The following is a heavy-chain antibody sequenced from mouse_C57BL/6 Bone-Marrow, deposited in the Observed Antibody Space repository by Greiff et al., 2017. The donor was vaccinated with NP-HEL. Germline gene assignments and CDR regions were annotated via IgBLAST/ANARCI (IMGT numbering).Heavy chain of an antibody. V-gene: IGHV1-69*01. CDR3: ASGHFDY. CDR2: IDPSDSYT. J-gene: IGHJ2*01. Sequence: VQLQQSGAELVMPGASVKLSCKASGYTFTSYWMHWVKQRPGQGLEWIGEIDPSDSYTNYNQKFKGKSTLTVDKSSSTAYMQLSSLTSEDSAVYYCASGHFDYWGQGTTLTVSS. CDR1: GYTFTSYW.